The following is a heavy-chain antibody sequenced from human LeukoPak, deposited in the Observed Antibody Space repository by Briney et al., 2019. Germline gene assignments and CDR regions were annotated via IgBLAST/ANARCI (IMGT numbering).Heavy chain of an antibody. Sequence: GGSLRLSCAASGFTFSSYSMNWVRQAPGKGLEWVSSISSSSSYIYYADSVKGRFTISRDNAKNSLYLRMNSLRAEDTAVYYCARGTNTAMRVDNWGQGTLVTVSS. CDR1: GFTFSSYS. CDR3: ARGTNTAMRVDN. D-gene: IGHD5-18*01. V-gene: IGHV3-21*01. J-gene: IGHJ4*02. CDR2: ISSSSSYI.